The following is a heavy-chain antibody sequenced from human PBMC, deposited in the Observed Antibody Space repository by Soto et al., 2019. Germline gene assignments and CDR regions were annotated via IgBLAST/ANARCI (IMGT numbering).Heavy chain of an antibody. CDR1: GYTFSSYW. V-gene: IGHV5-51*01. CDR2: IYPGDSET. Sequence: GESLKISCQASGYTFSSYWIAWVRQMPGKGLEWVGIIYPGDSETRYSPSLQGQVTISADRSTTTAYLQWSSLKASDTAMYYCARDTAMGNYYYGMDVWGQGTTVTVSS. CDR3: ARDTAMGNYYYGMDV. D-gene: IGHD5-18*01. J-gene: IGHJ6*02.